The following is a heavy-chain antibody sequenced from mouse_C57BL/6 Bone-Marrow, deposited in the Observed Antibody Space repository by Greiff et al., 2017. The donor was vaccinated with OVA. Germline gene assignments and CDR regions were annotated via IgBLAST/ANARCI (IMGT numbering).Heavy chain of an antibody. J-gene: IGHJ4*01. D-gene: IGHD4-1*01. CDR3: AKSPGFYYAMDY. CDR1: GFTFTSYW. Sequence: VQLQQPGADLVKPGASVKLSCKASGFTFTSYWITWVKQTPGQGLEWIGDIYPGSGSTNYNEKFKSKATLTVDTSSSTAYRQLSSLTSEDSAVYYCAKSPGFYYAMDYWGQGTSVTVSS. V-gene: IGHV1-55*01. CDR2: IYPGSGST.